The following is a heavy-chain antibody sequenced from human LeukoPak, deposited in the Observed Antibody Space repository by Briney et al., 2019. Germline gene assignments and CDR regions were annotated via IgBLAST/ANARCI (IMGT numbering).Heavy chain of an antibody. Sequence: AAGVPVSCMCCGYTFTGYYLHWVRPARGQGGEGVGWIYPNSGGTNYAQKFQGWVTMTRDTSISTAYMELSRLRSDDTAVYYCARGGITGTTRGPTRLNDAFDIWGQGTMVTVSS. CDR3: ARGGITGTTRGPTRLNDAFDI. V-gene: IGHV1-2*04. D-gene: IGHD1-20*01. J-gene: IGHJ3*02. CDR1: GYTFTGYY. CDR2: IYPNSGGT.